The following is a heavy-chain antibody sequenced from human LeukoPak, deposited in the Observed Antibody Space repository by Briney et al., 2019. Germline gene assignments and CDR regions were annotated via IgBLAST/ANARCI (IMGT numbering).Heavy chain of an antibody. D-gene: IGHD2-15*01. CDR2: IYYSGST. J-gene: IGHJ4*02. CDR1: GGSISSSSYY. Sequence: SETLSLTCTVSGGSISSSSYYWDWIRQPPGKGLEWIGSIYYSGSTYYNPSLKSRVTISVDTSKNQFSLKLSSVTAADTAVYYCARDCSGGSCYWSVWGQGTLVTVSS. CDR3: ARDCSGGSCYWSV. V-gene: IGHV4-39*07.